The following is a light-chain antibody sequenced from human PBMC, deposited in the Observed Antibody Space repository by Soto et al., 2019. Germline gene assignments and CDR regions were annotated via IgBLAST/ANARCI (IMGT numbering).Light chain of an antibody. V-gene: IGKV1-39*01. CDR3: QQSYSTPPT. Sequence: DIQMTQSPSSLSASVGDRVTITCRASQSISSYLNWYQQKPGKAPKLLIYAASSLQGGVPSRFSGSGSGTDFSLTISSLQPEDFATYYCQQSYSTPPTFGGGTMVEIK. CDR1: QSISSY. J-gene: IGKJ4*01. CDR2: AAS.